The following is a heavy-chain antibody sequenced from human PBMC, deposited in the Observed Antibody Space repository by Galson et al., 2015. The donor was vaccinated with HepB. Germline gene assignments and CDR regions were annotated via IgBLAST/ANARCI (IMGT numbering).Heavy chain of an antibody. V-gene: IGHV3-53*01. D-gene: IGHD3-22*01. Sequence: SLRLSCAASGFTVSSNYMSWVRQAPGRGLEWVSVIYSGGRTYYADSVKGRFTISRDNSKNTLYLQMNSLRAEDTAVYYCARGYYDSSGYYYWYYFDYWGQGTLVTVSS. J-gene: IGHJ4*02. CDR2: IYSGGRT. CDR1: GFTVSSNY. CDR3: ARGYYDSSGYYYWYYFDY.